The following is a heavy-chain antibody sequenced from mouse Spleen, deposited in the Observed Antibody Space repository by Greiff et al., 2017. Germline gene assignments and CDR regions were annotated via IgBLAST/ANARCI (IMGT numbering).Heavy chain of an antibody. V-gene: IGHV1-63*02. D-gene: IGHD2-1*01. J-gene: IGHJ2*01. CDR2: IYPGGGYT. Sequence: VKVVESGAELVRPGTSVKISCKASGYTFTNYWLGWVKQRPGHGLEWIGDIYPGGGYTNYNEKFKGKATLTADTSSSTAYMQLSSLTSEDSAVYFCATDGNPYYFDYWGQGTTLTVSS. CDR1: GYTFTNYW. CDR3: ATDGNPYYFDY.